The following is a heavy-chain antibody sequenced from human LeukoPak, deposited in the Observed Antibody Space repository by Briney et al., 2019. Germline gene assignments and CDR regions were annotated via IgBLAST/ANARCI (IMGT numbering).Heavy chain of an antibody. J-gene: IGHJ3*02. V-gene: IGHV3-21*01. CDR1: GFTFSTYN. Sequence: PGGSLRLSCAASGFTFSTYNKNWVRQAPGKGLEWVSSISTSGTYIYYADSVKGRFTVSRDNAKNSLYLQMNSLRAEDTAVYYCARGYYEAFDIWGQGTMVTVSS. CDR3: ARGYYEAFDI. CDR2: ISTSGTYI. D-gene: IGHD3-22*01.